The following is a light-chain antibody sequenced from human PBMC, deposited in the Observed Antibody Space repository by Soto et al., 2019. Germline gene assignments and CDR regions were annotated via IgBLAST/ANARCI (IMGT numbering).Light chain of an antibody. V-gene: IGKV3-20*01. CDR3: QQYGSSRWT. J-gene: IGKJ1*01. CDR1: QRISSSY. CDR2: AAS. Sequence: EVVLTQSPGTLSLSPGERTTLSCRASQRISSSYLAWYQQKPGQAPRLLIYAASSMATGIPDRFSGSGSGTDFTLTISRLESEDFAVYYCQQYGSSRWTFGQGTKVEIK.